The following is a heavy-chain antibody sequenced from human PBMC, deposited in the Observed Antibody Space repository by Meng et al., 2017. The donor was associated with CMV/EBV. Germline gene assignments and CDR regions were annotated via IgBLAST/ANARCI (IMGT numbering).Heavy chain of an antibody. CDR1: GGSISSYY. CDR3: ARGYYDFWSGYYGVGYFDY. Sequence: QAPLQESGPGLVKPSETLSLTCTVSGGSISSYYWSWIRQPPGKGLEWIGYIYYSGSTNYNPSLKSRVTISVDTSKNQFSLKLSSVTAADTAVYYCARGYYDFWSGYYGVGYFDYWGQGTLVTVSS. J-gene: IGHJ4*02. CDR2: IYYSGST. V-gene: IGHV4-59*01. D-gene: IGHD3-3*01.